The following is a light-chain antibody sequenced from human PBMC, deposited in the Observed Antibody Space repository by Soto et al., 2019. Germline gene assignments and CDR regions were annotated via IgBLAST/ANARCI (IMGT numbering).Light chain of an antibody. J-gene: IGKJ1*01. CDR2: DAS. Sequence: DIQMTQSPSTLSASVGDRVTNTCPASQSISSWLAWYQQEPGKAPKLLIYDASSLESGVPSRFSGSGSGTEFTLTISSLQPDDFATYYCQQYNSFWTFGQGTKVDIK. V-gene: IGKV1-5*01. CDR1: QSISSW. CDR3: QQYNSFWT.